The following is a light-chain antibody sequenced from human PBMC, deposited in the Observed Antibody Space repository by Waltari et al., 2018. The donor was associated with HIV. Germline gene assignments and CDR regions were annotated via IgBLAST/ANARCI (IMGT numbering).Light chain of an antibody. V-gene: IGLV1-44*01. J-gene: IGLJ7*01. CDR3: AAWDDSLNGAV. CDR1: SSNIGSHT. Sequence: QSVLTQPPSASGTPGQRVTISCSGSSSNIGSHTVHWYQQLPGTAPKLLIYSNNQRPSGVPDRFSGSKSGTSASLAISGLQSEDEADYYCAAWDDSLNGAVFGGGTQLTVL. CDR2: SNN.